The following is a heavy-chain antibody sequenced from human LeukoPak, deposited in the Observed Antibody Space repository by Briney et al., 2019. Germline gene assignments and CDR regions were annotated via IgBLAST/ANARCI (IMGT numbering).Heavy chain of an antibody. V-gene: IGHV2-70*11. CDR1: GFSLSTSGMC. Sequence: SGHALVKPTQTLTLTCTFSGFSLSTSGMCVSWIRQPPGKALEWLARIDWDDDKYYSTSLKTRLTISKDTSKNQVVLTMTNMDPVDTATYYCARIRAAAADVYYFDYWGQGTLVTVSS. D-gene: IGHD6-13*01. CDR2: IDWDDDK. J-gene: IGHJ4*02. CDR3: ARIRAAAADVYYFDY.